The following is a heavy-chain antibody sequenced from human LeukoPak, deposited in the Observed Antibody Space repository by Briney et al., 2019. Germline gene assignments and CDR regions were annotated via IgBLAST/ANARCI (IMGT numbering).Heavy chain of an antibody. CDR2: IGTAGDT. V-gene: IGHV3-13*01. D-gene: IGHD1-1*01. Sequence: GGSLRLSCAASGFTFSSYDMHWVRQATGKGLEWVSAIGTAGDTYYPGSVKGRFTISRENAKNSLYLQMNSLRAGDTAVYYCARTDLDLEAFDIWGRGTMVTVSS. CDR3: ARTDLDLEAFDI. J-gene: IGHJ3*02. CDR1: GFTFSSYD.